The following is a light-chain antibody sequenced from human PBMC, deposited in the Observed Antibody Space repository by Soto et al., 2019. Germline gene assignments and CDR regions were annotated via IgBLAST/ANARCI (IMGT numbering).Light chain of an antibody. CDR1: STNIGDNY. J-gene: IGLJ1*01. Sequence: QSVLTHPPSVSAAPGQRVIISGSGSSTNIGDNYVSWYQHLPGTAPKLVVYDNDRRPSELPGRFSGSKSGTSATLVITGLQTGDEADYYCGTWDDSLVSYVFGAGTKVTVL. V-gene: IGLV1-51*01. CDR2: DND. CDR3: GTWDDSLVSYV.